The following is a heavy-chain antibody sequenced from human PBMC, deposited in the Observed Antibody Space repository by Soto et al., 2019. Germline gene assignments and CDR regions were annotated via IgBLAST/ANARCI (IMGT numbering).Heavy chain of an antibody. J-gene: IGHJ5*02. CDR2: IYHSGST. CDR3: ARGTGYCSGGSCYNYFDP. V-gene: IGHV4-4*02. D-gene: IGHD2-15*01. Sequence: SETLSLTCAVSGGSVSSRNCWSWVRQPPGKGLEWIGEIYHSGSTNYNPSLKSRVTISVDKSKKQFSLKLTSVTAADTAVYYCARGTGYCSGGSCYNYFDPWGQGTLVTVSS. CDR1: GGSVSSRNC.